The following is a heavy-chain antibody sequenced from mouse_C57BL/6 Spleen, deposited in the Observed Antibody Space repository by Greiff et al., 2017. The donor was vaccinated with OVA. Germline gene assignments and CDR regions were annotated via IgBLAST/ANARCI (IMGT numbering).Heavy chain of an antibody. V-gene: IGHV1-81*01. J-gene: IGHJ4*01. CDR1: GYTFTSYG. Sequence: QVQLQQSGAELARPRASVKLSCKASGYTFTSYGISWVKQRTGQGLEWIGEIYPRSGNTYYNEKFKGKATLTADKSSSTAYMELRSLTSEDSAFYFCARGDDYDDDVYYYAMDYWGQGTSVTVSS. CDR2: IYPRSGNT. D-gene: IGHD2-4*01. CDR3: ARGDDYDDDVYYYAMDY.